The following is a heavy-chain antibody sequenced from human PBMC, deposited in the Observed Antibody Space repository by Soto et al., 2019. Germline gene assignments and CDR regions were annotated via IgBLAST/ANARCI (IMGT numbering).Heavy chain of an antibody. CDR2: IRSSGSTI. V-gene: IGHV3-48*03. CDR1: GFSFNTYE. J-gene: IGHJ4*02. CDR3: AYGGSCDY. D-gene: IGHD1-26*01. Sequence: EVQLVESGGGLVQSGGSLRLSCAASGFSFNTYEMNWVRQAPGKGLEWVSYIRSSGSTIYYADSVKGRFTVSRDNGKNSLYLQMNSLRAEDTAVYYCAYGGSCDYWGQGTQVTVSS.